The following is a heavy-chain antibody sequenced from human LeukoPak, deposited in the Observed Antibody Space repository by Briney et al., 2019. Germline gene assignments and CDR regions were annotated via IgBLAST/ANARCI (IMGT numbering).Heavy chain of an antibody. D-gene: IGHD3-22*01. CDR2: IYYSGRT. V-gene: IGHV4-39*01. Sequence: SETLSLTCTVSGDSIRSSSYYWDWIRQPPGKGLEWIGPIYYSGRTYYNPSLKSRVTISIDTSKNQFSLKLTSVTAADTAVYYCARRRYYDSSGYLDWGQGTLLTVSS. CDR1: GDSIRSSSYY. J-gene: IGHJ1*01. CDR3: ARRRYYDSSGYLD.